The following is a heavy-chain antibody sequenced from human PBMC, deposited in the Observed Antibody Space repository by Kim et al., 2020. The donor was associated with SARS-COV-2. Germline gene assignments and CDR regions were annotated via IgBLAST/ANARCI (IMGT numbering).Heavy chain of an antibody. CDR1: GFTFSSYA. CDR2: ISYDGSNK. J-gene: IGHJ4*02. V-gene: IGHV3-30-3*01. Sequence: GGSLRLSCAASGFTFSSYAMHWVRQAPGKGLEWVAVISYDGSNKYYADSVKGRFTISRDNSKNTLYLQMNSLRAEDTAVYYCARQTEFDYWGQGTLVTVSS. CDR3: ARQTEFDY. D-gene: IGHD2-21*02.